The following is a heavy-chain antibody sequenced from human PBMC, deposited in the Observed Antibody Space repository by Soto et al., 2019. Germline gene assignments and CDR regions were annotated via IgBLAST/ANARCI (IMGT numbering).Heavy chain of an antibody. CDR3: ASSAARSSYYFDY. CDR2: INHSGST. Sequence: SETLSLTCAVYGGSFSGYYWSWIRQPPGKGLERIGEINHSGSTNYNPSLKSRVTISVDTSKNQFSLKLSSVTAADTAVYYCASSAARSSYYFDYWGQGTLVTVSS. D-gene: IGHD6-6*01. V-gene: IGHV4-34*01. J-gene: IGHJ4*02. CDR1: GGSFSGYY.